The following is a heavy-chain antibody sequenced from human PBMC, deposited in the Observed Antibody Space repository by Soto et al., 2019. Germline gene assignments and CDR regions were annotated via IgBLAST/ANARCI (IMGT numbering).Heavy chain of an antibody. Sequence: VVLVESGGGLVQPGRSLRLSCAVSGFNFGNYAMHWVRQAPGKGLEWVAAINWNSDKVAYAGSVVGRFTIFRDSAKNSLHLQMNDLTTEDTAFYYCAKDKGGTPYYIDSWGQGILVTVSS. V-gene: IGHV3-9*01. CDR3: AKDKGGTPYYIDS. CDR1: GFNFGNYA. J-gene: IGHJ4*02. D-gene: IGHD6-25*01. CDR2: INWNSDKV.